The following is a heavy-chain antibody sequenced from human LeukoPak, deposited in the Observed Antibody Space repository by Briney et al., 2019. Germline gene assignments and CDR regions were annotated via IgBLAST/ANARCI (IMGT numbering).Heavy chain of an antibody. CDR3: ARAGVTVTYDY. Sequence: ASVKLSFKASGYTFTSYGISWVRHAPGQGLEWMGWISAYNGNTNYAQKLQGRVTMTTDTSTTTAHMERRSLRSDKTGDLLCARAGVTVTYDYCGEGKLFTVSS. CDR1: GYTFTSYG. D-gene: IGHD4-17*01. V-gene: IGHV1-18*01. J-gene: IGHJ4*02. CDR2: ISAYNGNT.